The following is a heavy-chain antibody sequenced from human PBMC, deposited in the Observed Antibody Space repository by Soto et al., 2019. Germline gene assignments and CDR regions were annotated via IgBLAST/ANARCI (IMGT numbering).Heavy chain of an antibody. CDR2: ISSSGNSP. Sequence: GGSLRLSCSASGFTFTSHALHWVRQAPGKGLEFVSCISSSGNSPYYADSVQVRFTISRDNSQNTLFLHMSSLRPEDTAIYYCVRDRGSSATRNYFHXWGQATLVTVSX. V-gene: IGHV3-64D*06. CDR3: VRDRGSSATRNYFHX. CDR1: GFTFTSHA. J-gene: IGHJ4*02. D-gene: IGHD3-22*01.